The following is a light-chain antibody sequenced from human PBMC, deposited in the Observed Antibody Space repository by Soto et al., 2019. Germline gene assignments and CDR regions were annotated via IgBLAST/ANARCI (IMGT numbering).Light chain of an antibody. CDR2: GAS. J-gene: IGKJ1*01. CDR1: QSVSSCY. CDR3: QQYSRPRA. Sequence: EIVLTQSPGTLSLSPGERATLSCRASQSVSSCYLAWYQQKPGPAPRLLIYGASSKATGIPDRFSGSGSGTDFILISSRLAPEFFAVYYCQQYSRPRAFGQGTKVEIK. V-gene: IGKV3-20*01.